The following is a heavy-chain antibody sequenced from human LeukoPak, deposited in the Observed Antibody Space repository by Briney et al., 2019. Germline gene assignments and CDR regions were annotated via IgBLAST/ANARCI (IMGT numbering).Heavy chain of an antibody. D-gene: IGHD2-21*02. V-gene: IGHV3-30*04. CDR1: GFTFSSYA. J-gene: IGHJ4*02. CDR2: ISYDGSNK. CDR3: ARDRCGGDCYLDY. Sequence: AGGSLRLSCAASGFTFSSYAMHWVRQAPGKGLEWVAVISYDGSNKYYADSVKGRFTTSRDNSKNTLYLQMNSLRAEDTAVYYCARDRCGGDCYLDYWGQGTLVTVSS.